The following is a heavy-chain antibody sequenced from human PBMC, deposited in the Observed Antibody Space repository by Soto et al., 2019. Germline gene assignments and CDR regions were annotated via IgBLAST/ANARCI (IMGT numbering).Heavy chain of an antibody. D-gene: IGHD3-10*01. V-gene: IGHV4-34*01. CDR2: INHSGST. CDR3: ASLVMVRGSPERSGALFDY. J-gene: IGHJ4*02. Sequence: PSETLSLTCAVYGGSFSGYYWSWIRQPPGKGLEWIGEINHSGSTNYNPSLKSRVTISVDTSKNQFSLKLSSVTAADTAVYYCASLVMVRGSPERSGALFDYWGQGTLVTVSS. CDR1: GGSFSGYY.